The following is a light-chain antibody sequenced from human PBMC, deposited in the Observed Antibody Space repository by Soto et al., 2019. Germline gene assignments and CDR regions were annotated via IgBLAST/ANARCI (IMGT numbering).Light chain of an antibody. CDR2: AAS. V-gene: IGKV1-39*01. Sequence: DIPMTQSPSSLSASVGDRVTITCRASQSISSYLNWYQQKPGKAPNLLIYAASTLQSGVPSRFSGSGFGKDFTLTISSLQPEDFATYYCQLSYSSPRTFGQGTKVEI. J-gene: IGKJ1*01. CDR1: QSISSY. CDR3: QLSYSSPRT.